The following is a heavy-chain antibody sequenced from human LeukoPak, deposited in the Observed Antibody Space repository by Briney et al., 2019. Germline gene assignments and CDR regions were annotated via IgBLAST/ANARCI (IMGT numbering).Heavy chain of an antibody. D-gene: IGHD3-22*01. CDR3: ARLYDSSGYYYPFDY. Sequence: PSETLSLTCSIYNGSVNSNSDYWGWIRQPPGKGLEWIGNIYYSGKVYYNWSLKSRVTMSVDTSKNQFSLKLSSVTAADTAVYYCARLYDSSGYYYPFDYWGQGTLVTVSS. CDR1: NGSVNSNSDY. CDR2: IYYSGKV. J-gene: IGHJ4*02. V-gene: IGHV4-39*07.